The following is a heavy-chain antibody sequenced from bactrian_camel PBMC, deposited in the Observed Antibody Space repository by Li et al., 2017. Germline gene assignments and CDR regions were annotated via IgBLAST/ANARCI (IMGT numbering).Heavy chain of an antibody. Sequence: VQLVESGGGTVQAGESLRLSCTASGFSFHHSNLGWYRQGTGHECDLVSSISADGTTYYAESVEGRFTCSKDNAKNTLYLQMNNLKPEDTAMYYCAAGSSGGYCGGKDFRYWGKGTQVTVS. CDR2: ISADGTT. CDR3: AAGSSGGYCGGKDFRY. CDR1: GFSFHHSN. D-gene: IGHD6*01. J-gene: IGHJ4*01. V-gene: IGHV3S63*01.